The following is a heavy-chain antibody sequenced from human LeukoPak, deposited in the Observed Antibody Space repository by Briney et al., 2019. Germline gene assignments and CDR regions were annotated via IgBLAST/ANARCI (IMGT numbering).Heavy chain of an antibody. J-gene: IGHJ3*02. V-gene: IGHV4-31*03. D-gene: IGHD3-22*01. Sequence: SQTLSLTCTVSGGSISSGGYYWSWIRQHPGKGLEWIGYIYYSGSTYYNPSLKSRVTISVDTSKNQFSLKLSSVTAADTAVYYCARSEPRSLIKSPTYYYDSTRADDAFDIWGQGTMVTVSS. CDR1: GGSISSGGYY. CDR3: ARSEPRSLIKSPTYYYDSTRADDAFDI. CDR2: IYYSGST.